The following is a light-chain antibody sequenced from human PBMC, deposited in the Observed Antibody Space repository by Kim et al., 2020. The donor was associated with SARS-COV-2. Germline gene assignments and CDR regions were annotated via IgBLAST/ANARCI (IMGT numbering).Light chain of an antibody. CDR2: DVN. Sequence: QSALTQPASVSGSPGQSITISCTGTSSDVGSYNYVSWYQQHPGKAPKVIIYDVNKRPSGVSNRFSGSTSGNTASLTISGLQAEDEADYYCNSYTSSGTWVFGGGTKVTVL. V-gene: IGLV2-14*01. CDR3: NSYTSSGTWV. J-gene: IGLJ3*02. CDR1: SSDVGSYNY.